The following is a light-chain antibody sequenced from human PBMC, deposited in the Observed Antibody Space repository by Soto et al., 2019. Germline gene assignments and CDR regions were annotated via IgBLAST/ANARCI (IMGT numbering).Light chain of an antibody. CDR3: QQYTT. Sequence: EIVLTQSPGTLSLSPGERATLSCRASQSVSSSYLAWYQQKPGQAPRLLIYGASSRATGIPDRFSGGGSGTDFTLTISRLEHEDVAVYCCQQYTTFGQGTKVDIK. CDR2: GAS. J-gene: IGKJ1*01. CDR1: QSVSSSY. V-gene: IGKV3-20*01.